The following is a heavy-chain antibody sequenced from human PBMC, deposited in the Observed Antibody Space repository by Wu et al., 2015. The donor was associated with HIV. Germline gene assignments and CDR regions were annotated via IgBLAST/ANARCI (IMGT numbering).Heavy chain of an antibody. V-gene: IGHV1-18*01. CDR3: ARDKCGGDCYSSGWFDP. J-gene: IGHJ5*02. Sequence: QVQLVQSGAEVKKPGASVKVSCKASGYTFTSYGISWVRQAPGQGLEWMGWISAYNGNTNYAQKLQGRVTMTTDTSTSTAYMGLRSLRSDDTAVYYCARDKCGGDCYSSGWFDPWGQGTLVTVSS. D-gene: IGHD2-21*02. CDR1: GYTFTSYG. CDR2: ISAYNGNT.